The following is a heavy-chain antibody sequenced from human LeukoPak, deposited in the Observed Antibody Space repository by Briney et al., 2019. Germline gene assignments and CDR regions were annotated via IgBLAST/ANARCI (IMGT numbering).Heavy chain of an antibody. CDR1: DYTFSSFG. D-gene: IGHD5-12*01. V-gene: IGHV1-18*01. J-gene: IGHJ4*02. CDR2: ISAYNANT. CDR3: ARAAEAGDDHDY. Sequence: GASVKVSCKASDYTFSSFGINWVRQAPGQGLEWMGWISAYNANTNDDTRYAQKLQGRVTMTIDTSTSTAYMELRSLRSDDTAVYYCARAAEAGDDHDYWGQGTLVTVSS.